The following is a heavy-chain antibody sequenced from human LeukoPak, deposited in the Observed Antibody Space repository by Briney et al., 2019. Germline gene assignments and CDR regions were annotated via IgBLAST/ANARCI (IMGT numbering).Heavy chain of an antibody. Sequence: GGSLRLSCAASGFTFSSYAMHWVRQAPGKGLEYVSAISTNGGSTYYANSVKGRFTISRDNSKNTLYLQMGSLRTEDMAVFYCAREETWFSTTWYYFDYWGQGTLVTVSS. V-gene: IGHV3-64*01. CDR1: GFTFSSYA. D-gene: IGHD2-2*01. J-gene: IGHJ4*02. CDR2: ISTNGGST. CDR3: AREETWFSTTWYYFDY.